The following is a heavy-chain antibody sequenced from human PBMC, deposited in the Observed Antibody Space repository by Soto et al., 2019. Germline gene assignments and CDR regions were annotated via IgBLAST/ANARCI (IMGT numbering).Heavy chain of an antibody. CDR2: ISTHNGNT. D-gene: IGHD1-1*01. Sequence: QVHLVQSGAEVKKPGASVKVSCKGSGYAFTTYGITWVRQAPGQGLEWMGWISTHNGNTNYAQKLQGRITVTRDTSTSTAYMELRSLSSDDTAVYYCARGRYGDYWGQGVLVTVSS. V-gene: IGHV1-18*01. CDR1: GYAFTTYG. CDR3: ARGRYGDY. J-gene: IGHJ4*02.